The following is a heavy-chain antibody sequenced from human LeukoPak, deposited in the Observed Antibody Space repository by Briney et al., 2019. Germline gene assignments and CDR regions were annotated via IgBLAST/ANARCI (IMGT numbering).Heavy chain of an antibody. CDR3: SKDLTSDFGGDLDP. CDR1: GFTFDHYS. V-gene: IGHV3-43*01. J-gene: IGHJ5*02. Sequence: PGGSLRLSCAASGFTFDHYSMHWVRQAPGKGLEWVSLISWDGGSTYYADSVKGRFTISRDNAKNSLYLQMNSLRVEDAAVYYCSKDLTSDFGGDLDPWGQGTLVTVSS. D-gene: IGHD3-10*01. CDR2: ISWDGGST.